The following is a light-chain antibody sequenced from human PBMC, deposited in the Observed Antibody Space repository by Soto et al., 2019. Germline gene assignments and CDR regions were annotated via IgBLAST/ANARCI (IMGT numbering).Light chain of an antibody. CDR1: KLGDKY. V-gene: IGLV3-1*01. CDR2: QDS. J-gene: IGLJ2*01. CDR3: QAWDSSTVV. Sequence: SYELTQPPSVSVSPGQTASITCYGDKLGDKYACWYQQKPGQSPVLVIYQDSKRPSGIPERFSGSNSGNTATLTISGTQAMDEADYYCQAWDSSTVVFGGETQLTVL.